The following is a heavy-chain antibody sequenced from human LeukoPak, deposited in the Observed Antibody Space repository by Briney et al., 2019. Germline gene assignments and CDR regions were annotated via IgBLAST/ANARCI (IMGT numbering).Heavy chain of an antibody. J-gene: IGHJ6*03. CDR3: ARDDGILTGMNLYYYFYMDV. D-gene: IGHD3-9*01. CDR2: ISWNSGSI. V-gene: IGHV3-9*01. CDR1: GFTFDDYA. Sequence: GGSLRLSCAASGFTFDDYAMHWVRQAPGKGLEWVSGISWNSGSIGYADSVKGRFTISRDNAKNSLYLQMNSLRAEDTAVYYCARDDGILTGMNLYYYFYMDVWGKGTTVTVSS.